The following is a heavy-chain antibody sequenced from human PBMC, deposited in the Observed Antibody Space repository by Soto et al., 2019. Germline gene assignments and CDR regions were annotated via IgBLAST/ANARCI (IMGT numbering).Heavy chain of an antibody. V-gene: IGHV3-30*03. CDR3: WAVRGVIIATDYYFDY. J-gene: IGHJ4*02. CDR2: ISYDGSNK. CDR1: GFTFSSYG. D-gene: IGHD3-10*01. Sequence: PGGSLRLSCAASGFTFSSYGMHWVRQAPGKGLEWVAVISYDGSNKYYADSVKGRFTISRDNSKNTLYLQMNSLRAEDTAVYYCWAVRGVIIATDYYFDYWGQGTLVTVSS.